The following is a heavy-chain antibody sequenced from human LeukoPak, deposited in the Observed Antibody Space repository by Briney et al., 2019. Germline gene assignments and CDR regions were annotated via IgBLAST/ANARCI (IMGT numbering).Heavy chain of an antibody. CDR1: GGSISSSSYY. CDR2: IYYSGST. V-gene: IGHV4-39*01. D-gene: IGHD2-15*01. Sequence: SETLSLTCTVSGGSISSSSYYWGWIRQPPGKGLEWIGSIYYSGSTYYNPSLKSRVTISVDTSKNQFSLKLSSVTAADTAVYYCARRRYCSGGSCYGIDLWGRGTLATVSS. J-gene: IGHJ2*01. CDR3: ARRRYCSGGSCYGIDL.